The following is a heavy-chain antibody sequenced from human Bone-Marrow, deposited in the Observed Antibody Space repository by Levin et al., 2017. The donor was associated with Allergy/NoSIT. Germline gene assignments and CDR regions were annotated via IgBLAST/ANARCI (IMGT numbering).Heavy chain of an antibody. J-gene: IGHJ2*01. CDR2: ISSGGDLT. Sequence: GESLKISCAASGFPFSGHGMSWVRQTPEKGLEWVSSISSGGDLTYYADAVKGRFTISRDNSMNTLYLQINSLRVEDTAVYYCAKIGVIGQWYFDLWGRGTLVTVSS. V-gene: IGHV3-23*01. CDR3: AKIGVIGQWYFDL. D-gene: IGHD2-21*01. CDR1: GFPFSGHG.